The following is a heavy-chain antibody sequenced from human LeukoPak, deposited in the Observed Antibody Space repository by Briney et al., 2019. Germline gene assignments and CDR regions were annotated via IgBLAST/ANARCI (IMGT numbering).Heavy chain of an antibody. D-gene: IGHD3-10*01. CDR1: GFTFSSYD. CDR3: ASIFLWFVYDY. J-gene: IGHJ4*02. V-gene: IGHV3-23*01. CDR2: ISGGGGST. Sequence: QAGGSLRLSCAASGFTFSSYDMSWVRQAPGKGLEWVSGISGGGGSTYYADSVKGRFTISRDNSKNTLYLQMNSLRAEDTAVYYCASIFLWFVYDYWGQGTLVTVSS.